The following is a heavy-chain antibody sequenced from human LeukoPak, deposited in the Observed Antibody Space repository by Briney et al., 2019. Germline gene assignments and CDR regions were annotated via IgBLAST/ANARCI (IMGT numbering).Heavy chain of an antibody. CDR3: ARQYDFWSGPIFDY. CDR1: GFTFSAYA. J-gene: IGHJ4*02. Sequence: GGSLRLSCAVSGFTFSAYAMSWVRQAPGKGLEWVSAISGSGGSTYYAESVKGRFTISRDNSKNTLYLQMNSLRAEDTAVYYCARQYDFWSGPIFDYWGQGTLVTVSS. V-gene: IGHV3-23*01. D-gene: IGHD3-3*01. CDR2: ISGSGGST.